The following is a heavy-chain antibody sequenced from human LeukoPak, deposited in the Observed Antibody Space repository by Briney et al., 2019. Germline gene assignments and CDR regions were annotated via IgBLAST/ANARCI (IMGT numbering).Heavy chain of an antibody. V-gene: IGHV4-59*08. CDR1: GGSIGSYY. D-gene: IGHD2-2*02. Sequence: SETLSLTCTVSGGSIGSYYWSWIRQPPGKGLEWIGYIYYSGSTNYNPSLKSRVTISVDTSKNQFSLKLSSVTAADTAVYYCARHRGYCSSTSCYTTWFDPWGQGALVTVSS. J-gene: IGHJ5*02. CDR2: IYYSGST. CDR3: ARHRGYCSSTSCYTTWFDP.